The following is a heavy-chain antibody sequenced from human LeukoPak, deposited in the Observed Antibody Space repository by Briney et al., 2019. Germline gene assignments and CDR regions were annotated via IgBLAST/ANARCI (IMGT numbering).Heavy chain of an antibody. CDR2: IRYDGSNK. CDR1: GFTFSSYG. V-gene: IGHV3-30*02. J-gene: IGHJ4*02. D-gene: IGHD3-10*01. CDR3: ARDMWYYGSGSYPSY. Sequence: GGSLRLSCAASGFTFSSYGMHWVRQAPGKGLEWVAFIRYDGSNKYYADSVKGRFTISRDNSKNTLYLQMNSLRAEDAAVYYCARDMWYYGSGSYPSYWGQGTLVTVSS.